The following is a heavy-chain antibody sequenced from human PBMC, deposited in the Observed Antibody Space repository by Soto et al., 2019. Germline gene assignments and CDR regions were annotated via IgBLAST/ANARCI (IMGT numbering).Heavy chain of an antibody. CDR3: ARDRSRGYSYGPVGY. V-gene: IGHV1-2*02. CDR2: INPNSGGT. D-gene: IGHD5-18*01. CDR1: GYTFTGYY. Sequence: ASEKVSCKASGYTFTGYYMHWVRQAPGQGLEWMGWINPNSGGTNYAQKFQGRVTMTRDTSISTAYMELSRLRSDDTAVYYCARDRSRGYSYGPVGYWGQGTLVTVSS. J-gene: IGHJ4*02.